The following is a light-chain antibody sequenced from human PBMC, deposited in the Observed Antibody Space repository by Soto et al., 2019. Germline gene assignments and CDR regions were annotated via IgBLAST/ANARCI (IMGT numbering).Light chain of an antibody. V-gene: IGLV1-47*01. CDR1: SSNIGSNY. Sequence: QSVLTQPPSASGTPGQRVTISCSGSSSNIGSNYVYWYQHLPGTAPKLLIYRNNQRPSGVPDRISGSKSGTSASLAISGLRSEDEAEYYCATWDDSVSAVVFGGGTKLTVL. CDR2: RNN. CDR3: ATWDDSVSAVV. J-gene: IGLJ2*01.